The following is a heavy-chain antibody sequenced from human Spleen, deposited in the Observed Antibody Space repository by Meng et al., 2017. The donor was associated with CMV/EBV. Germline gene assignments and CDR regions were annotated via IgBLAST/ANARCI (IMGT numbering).Heavy chain of an antibody. CDR1: GYSISSGYY. D-gene: IGHD3-10*01. CDR2: IYYSGST. Sequence: GSLRLPCTVSGYSISSGYYWGWIRQPPGTGLEWIGGIYYSGSTYYNPSLKSRVTISVDTSNNQFSLKLNSVTAADTAVYYCASTVWFGELKDYWGQGTLVTVSS. V-gene: IGHV4-38-2*02. J-gene: IGHJ4*02. CDR3: ASTVWFGELKDY.